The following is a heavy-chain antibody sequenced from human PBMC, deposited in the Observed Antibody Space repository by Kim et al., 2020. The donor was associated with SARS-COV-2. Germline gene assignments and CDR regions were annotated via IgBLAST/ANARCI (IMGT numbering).Heavy chain of an antibody. Sequence: GGSLRLSCAASGFTFSNAWMSWVRQAPGKGLEWVGRIKSKTDGGTTDYAAPVKDRFTISRDDSKNTLYLQMNSLKTEDTAVYYCTTAQYYDILTGAPYYFDYWGQGTLVTVSS. D-gene: IGHD3-9*01. CDR1: GFTFSNAW. CDR3: TTAQYYDILTGAPYYFDY. V-gene: IGHV3-15*01. J-gene: IGHJ4*02. CDR2: IKSKTDGGTT.